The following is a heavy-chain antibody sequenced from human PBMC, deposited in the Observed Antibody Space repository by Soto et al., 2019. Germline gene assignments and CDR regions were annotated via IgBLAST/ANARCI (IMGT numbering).Heavy chain of an antibody. V-gene: IGHV3-23*01. CDR2: ISGSGGST. Sequence: HPGGSLRLSCAASGFTFSSYAMSWVRQAPGKGLEWVSAISGSGGSTYYADSVKGRFTISRDNSKNTLYLQMNSLRAEDTAVYYCAKDSGYSSGWRSAFDIWGQGTMVTVSS. J-gene: IGHJ3*02. CDR1: GFTFSSYA. CDR3: AKDSGYSSGWRSAFDI. D-gene: IGHD6-19*01.